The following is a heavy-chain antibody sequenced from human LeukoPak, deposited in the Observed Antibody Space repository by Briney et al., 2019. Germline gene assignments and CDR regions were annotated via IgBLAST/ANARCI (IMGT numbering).Heavy chain of an antibody. J-gene: IGHJ4*02. V-gene: IGHV4-38-2*01. D-gene: IGHD4-11*01. CDR3: AGPLGYKLTTTVDY. CDR1: GYSISSGYY. Sequence: SETLSLTCAVSGYSISSGYYGGWIRQPPGKGLEGIGSISNTGSTYYNPYIKSRVTISVNTSKTQFSLKLRSVTAADTAVYYCAGPLGYKLTTTVDYWGQGTLVTVSS. CDR2: ISNTGST.